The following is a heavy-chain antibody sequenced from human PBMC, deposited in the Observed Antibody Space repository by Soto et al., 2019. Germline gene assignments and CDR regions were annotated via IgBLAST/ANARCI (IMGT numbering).Heavy chain of an antibody. CDR2: INAGNGNT. V-gene: IGHV1-3*01. D-gene: IGHD3-9*01. CDR1: GYTFTSYA. Sequence: QVQLVQSGAEVKKPGASVKVSCKASGYTFTSYAMHWVRQAPEQRLEWMGWINAGNGNTKYSQKFQGRVTITRDTSASTAYMELSSLRSEDTAVYYCARDFTYYDILTGYSSYINWFDPWGQGTLVTVSS. CDR3: ARDFTYYDILTGYSSYINWFDP. J-gene: IGHJ5*02.